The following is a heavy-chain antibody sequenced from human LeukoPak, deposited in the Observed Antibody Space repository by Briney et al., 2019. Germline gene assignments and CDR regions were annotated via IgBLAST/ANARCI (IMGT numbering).Heavy chain of an antibody. CDR2: IYYSGST. CDR1: GGSISSYY. V-gene: IGHV4-59*13. Sequence: AETLSLTCTVSGGSISSYYWSWIRQPPGKGLEWIGYIYYSGSTNYNPSLKSRVTISVDTSKNQFSLKLSSVTAADTAVYYCTSGRPLGFDYWGQGTLVTVSS. J-gene: IGHJ4*02. CDR3: TSGRPLGFDY. D-gene: IGHD1-26*01.